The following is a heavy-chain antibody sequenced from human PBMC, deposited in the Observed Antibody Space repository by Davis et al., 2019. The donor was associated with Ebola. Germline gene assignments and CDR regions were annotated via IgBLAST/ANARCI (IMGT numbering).Heavy chain of an antibody. D-gene: IGHD6-6*01. CDR1: GFTFDDYA. V-gene: IGHV3-9*01. Sequence: GGSLRLSCAASGFTFDDYAMHWVRQAPGEGLEWVSGISWSSYSVGYADSVQGRFTISRDNAKNSLYLQMNTLRAEDTALYNCAKGVSGYSSSPIDYWGQGTLVTVSS. J-gene: IGHJ4*02. CDR2: ISWSSYSV. CDR3: AKGVSGYSSSPIDY.